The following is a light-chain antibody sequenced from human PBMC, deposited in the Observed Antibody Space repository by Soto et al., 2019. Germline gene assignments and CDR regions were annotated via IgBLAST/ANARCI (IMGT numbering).Light chain of an antibody. Sequence: EIVMTQSPATLSVSPGERATLSCRASQSVSSNLAWYQQKPGQAPRLLIYGASTRATGIPARFSGSGSGTEFTLTISSLQSEDFAVYYCQQYNNWQGTFGQGTEVEIK. J-gene: IGKJ1*01. CDR2: GAS. V-gene: IGKV3-15*01. CDR3: QQYNNWQGT. CDR1: QSVSSN.